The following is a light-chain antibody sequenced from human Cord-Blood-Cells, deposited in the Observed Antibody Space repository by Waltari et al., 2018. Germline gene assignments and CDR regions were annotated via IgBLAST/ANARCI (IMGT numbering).Light chain of an antibody. CDR2: WAS. V-gene: IGKV4-1*01. CDR1: QSVLYSSNNKNY. Sequence: DIVMTQSPDSLAVSLGERATINCKSSQSVLYSSNNKNYLAWYQQKTGQPPKLLIYWASTRESGVPDRFSGSGSGTDFTLTISSLQAEEVAVYYCQQYYSTPWTFGQGTKVEIK. CDR3: QQYYSTPWT. J-gene: IGKJ1*01.